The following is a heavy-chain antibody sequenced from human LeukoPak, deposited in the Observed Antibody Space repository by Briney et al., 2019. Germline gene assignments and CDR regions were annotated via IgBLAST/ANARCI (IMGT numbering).Heavy chain of an antibody. D-gene: IGHD6-19*01. CDR1: GYTFTSYD. CDR3: ARALGYSSALSFDP. V-gene: IGHV1-8*01. CDR2: MNPNSGKT. Sequence: GASVKVSCKASGYTFTSYDINWVRQATGQGLEWMGWMNPNSGKTGYAQKFQGRVTMTRNTSISTAYMELSSLRSEDTAVYYCARALGYSSALSFDPWGQGTLVTVSS. J-gene: IGHJ5*02.